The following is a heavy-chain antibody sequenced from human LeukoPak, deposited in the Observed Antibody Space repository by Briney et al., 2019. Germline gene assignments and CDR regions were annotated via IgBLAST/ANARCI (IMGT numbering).Heavy chain of an antibody. Sequence: GGSLRLSCAAYGFSFSSYAMSWVRQAPGKGLEWVSTFSGSDGNIYYTESVKGRFTISRDNSKNTLYLQLNSLRVEDTAVYYCATKSYFWTGYPAYFHYWVLGTLVSVSS. J-gene: IGHJ4*02. CDR1: GFSFSSYA. V-gene: IGHV3-23*01. CDR3: ATKSYFWTGYPAYFHY. CDR2: FSGSDGNI. D-gene: IGHD3/OR15-3a*01.